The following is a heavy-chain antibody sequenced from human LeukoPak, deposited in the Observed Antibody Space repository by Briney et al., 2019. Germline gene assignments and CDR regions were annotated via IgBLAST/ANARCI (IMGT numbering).Heavy chain of an antibody. CDR1: GGSISSYY. CDR2: IYYSGST. V-gene: IGHV4-59*01. J-gene: IGHJ1*01. Sequence: SETLSLTCTVSGGSISSYYWSWIRQPPGKGLEWIGCIYYSGSTYYTPSLKSRLTISVDTSKNQFSLKLSSVTAADTAVYYCARTTVVTGAEYFQHWGQGTLVTVSS. D-gene: IGHD4-23*01. CDR3: ARTTVVTGAEYFQH.